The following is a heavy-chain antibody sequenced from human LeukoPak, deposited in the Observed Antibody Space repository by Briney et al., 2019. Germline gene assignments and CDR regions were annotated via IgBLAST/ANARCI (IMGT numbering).Heavy chain of an antibody. J-gene: IGHJ5*02. Sequence: SETLSLTCTVSGYSISSGYYWGWIRQPPGKGLEWIGRIYHSGSTYYNPSLKSRVTISVDTSKNQFSLKLSSVTAADTAVYYCARDTYYYDSSGYYYGWFDPWGQGTLVTVSS. V-gene: IGHV4-38-2*02. CDR3: ARDTYYYDSSGYYYGWFDP. CDR2: IYHSGST. CDR1: GYSISSGYY. D-gene: IGHD3-22*01.